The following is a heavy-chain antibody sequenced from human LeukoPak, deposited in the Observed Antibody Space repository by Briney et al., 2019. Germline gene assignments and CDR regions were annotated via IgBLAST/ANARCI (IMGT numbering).Heavy chain of an antibody. D-gene: IGHD6-13*01. V-gene: IGHV7-4-1*02. J-gene: IGHJ5*02. CDR2: INTNTGNP. CDR1: GYTFTSYA. CDR3: ARETVIAAAGRVDP. Sequence: GASVKVSCKASGYTFTSYAMNWVRQAPGQGLEWMGWINTNTGNPTYAQGFTGRFVFSLDTSVSTAYLQISSLKAEDTAVYYCARETVIAAAGRVDPWGQGTLVTVSS.